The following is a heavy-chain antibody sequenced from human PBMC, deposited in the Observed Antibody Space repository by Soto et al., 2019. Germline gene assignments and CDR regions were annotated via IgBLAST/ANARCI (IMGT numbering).Heavy chain of an antibody. Sequence: GGSLRLSCAASGFTFSSYGMHWVRQAPGKGLEWVAVIWYDGSNKYYADNVKGRITITRDNSKNKLFLQMNSLRAEDKAVYYFAIFFRGGGWANLYYYYYGMDAWGQGTTVTVSS. J-gene: IGHJ6*02. D-gene: IGHD3-9*01. CDR1: GFTFSSYG. V-gene: IGHV3-33*01. CDR2: IWYDGSNK. CDR3: AIFFRGGGWANLYYYYYGMDA.